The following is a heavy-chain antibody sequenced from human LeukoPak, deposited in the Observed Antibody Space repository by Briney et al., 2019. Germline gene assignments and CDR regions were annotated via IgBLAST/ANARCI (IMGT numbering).Heavy chain of an antibody. D-gene: IGHD3-9*01. J-gene: IGHJ4*02. CDR1: GFTFTSYA. V-gene: IGHV3-23*01. CDR3: AKSRNFDWLPSDS. CDR2: VSGSGGAT. Sequence: GGSLRLSCVASGFTFTSYAMTWVRQAPGKGLEWVSAVSGSGGATYYADSVKGRFTISRDNSKNTLYLQMNSLRAEDTALYYCAKSRNFDWLPSDSWGQGTLVTVSS.